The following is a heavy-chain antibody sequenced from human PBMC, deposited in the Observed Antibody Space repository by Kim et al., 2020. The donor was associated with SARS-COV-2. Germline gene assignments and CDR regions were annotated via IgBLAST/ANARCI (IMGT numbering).Heavy chain of an antibody. V-gene: IGHV4-4*07. D-gene: IGHD1-26*01. CDR3: ARGSSQHGGIFDY. Sequence: SETLSLTCTVSGGSISSNYWSWIRQPAGQGLEYIGRIYTSGSTNSNPSLKSRITMSVDTSKNQFSLNLSAVTAADAAKYYCARGSSQHGGIFDYWGQGTLVTVSS. J-gene: IGHJ4*02. CDR1: GGSISSNY. CDR2: IYTSGST.